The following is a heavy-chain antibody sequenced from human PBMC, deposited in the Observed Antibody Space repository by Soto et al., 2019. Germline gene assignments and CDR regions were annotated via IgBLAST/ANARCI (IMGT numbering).Heavy chain of an antibody. CDR1: CGSISNYC. V-gene: IGHV4-4*07. CDR3: ARDDNRDNVRAFDP. D-gene: IGHD4-17*01. Sequence: SETVSLTCTVSCGSISNYCWSWIRQPSWEGLEWIVRIYTSGNNNYNHSLKGRVTMSVDMSQNKFSLKLSSVAAADTAVYYCARDDNRDNVRAFDPRGQGTLVTLSS. J-gene: IGHJ5*02. CDR2: IYTSGNN.